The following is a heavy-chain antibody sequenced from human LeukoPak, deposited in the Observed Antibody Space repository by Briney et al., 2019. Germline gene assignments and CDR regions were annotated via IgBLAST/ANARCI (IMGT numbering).Heavy chain of an antibody. J-gene: IGHJ4*02. D-gene: IGHD3-3*01. CDR2: ISSNGGST. CDR3: ARRLRGGFDY. V-gene: IGHV3-64*01. CDR1: GFTFSSYA. Sequence: GGSLRLSCAASGFTFSSYAMHWVRQAPGKGLEYVSAISSNGGSTYYANSVKGRFTISRDNSKNTLYLQMGSLRAEDMAVYYCARRLRGGFDYWGQGTLVTVSS.